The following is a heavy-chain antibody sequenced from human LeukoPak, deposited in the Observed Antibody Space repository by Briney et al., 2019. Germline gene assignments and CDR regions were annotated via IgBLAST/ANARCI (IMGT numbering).Heavy chain of an antibody. Sequence: SETLSLTCTVSGGSISSYYWNWIRQPAGKGLEWIGRIYTSGSTSYNSSLKSRVTMSVDTSKNQFSLKLSSVTAADTAVYYCARLGVRYSTSSWWFDPWGQGTLVTVSS. D-gene: IGHD6-6*01. J-gene: IGHJ5*02. CDR2: IYTSGST. CDR3: ARLGVRYSTSSWWFDP. CDR1: GGSISSYY. V-gene: IGHV4-4*07.